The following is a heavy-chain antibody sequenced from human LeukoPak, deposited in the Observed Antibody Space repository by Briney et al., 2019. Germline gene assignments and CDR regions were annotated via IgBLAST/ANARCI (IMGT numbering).Heavy chain of an antibody. CDR1: GFTFSTYA. J-gene: IGHJ4*02. Sequence: GGSLRLSRTASGFTFSTYAMTWVRQAPGKGLEWVAVISYDGSNKYYADSVKGRFTISRDNSKNTLYLQMNSLRAEDTAVYYCARGVSGYWGQGTLVTVSS. CDR2: ISYDGSNK. CDR3: ARGVSGY. D-gene: IGHD1-26*01. V-gene: IGHV3-30-3*01.